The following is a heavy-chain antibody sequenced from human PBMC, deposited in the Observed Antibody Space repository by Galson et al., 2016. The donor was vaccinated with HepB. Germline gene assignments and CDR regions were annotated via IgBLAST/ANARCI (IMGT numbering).Heavy chain of an antibody. Sequence: SLRLSCAASGFTFNMYTMTWVRQAPGKGLEWVSSITPGSTYTHFADSVKGRFTISRDDAEKSLYLHMNSLRAEDTALYYCARVVTPMAAANRGFGSWGQGTPVVVSS. CDR1: GFTFNMYT. CDR3: ARVVTPMAAANRGFGS. V-gene: IGHV3-21*01. CDR2: ITPGSTYT. D-gene: IGHD6-13*01. J-gene: IGHJ5*02.